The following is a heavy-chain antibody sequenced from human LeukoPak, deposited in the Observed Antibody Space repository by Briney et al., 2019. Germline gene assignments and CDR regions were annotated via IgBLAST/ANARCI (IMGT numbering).Heavy chain of an antibody. CDR1: GYTFTSYD. Sequence: ASVKVSCKASGYTFTSYDINWVRQATGQGLEWMGWMSPYSGATDYAQKFQGRVTMTRNTSISTAYMELSSLRSEDTAVYYCARNSRVASTSGLNYWGQGTLVTVSS. CDR3: ARNSRVASTSGLNY. CDR2: MSPYSGAT. V-gene: IGHV1-8*01. J-gene: IGHJ4*02. D-gene: IGHD4-23*01.